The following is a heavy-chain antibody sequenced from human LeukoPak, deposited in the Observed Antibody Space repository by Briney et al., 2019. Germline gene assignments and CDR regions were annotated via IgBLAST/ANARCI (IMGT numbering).Heavy chain of an antibody. J-gene: IGHJ4*02. V-gene: IGHV3-30*18. CDR1: GFTFSSYS. D-gene: IGHD3-10*01. CDR2: ISYDGSNK. CDR3: AKDLGTMVRGVIISVGFDY. Sequence: GGSLRLSCAASGFTFSSYSMNWVRQAPGKGLEWVAVISYDGSNKYYADSVKGRFTISRDNSKNTLYLQTNSLRAEDTAVYYCAKDLGTMVRGVIISVGFDYWGQGTLVTVSS.